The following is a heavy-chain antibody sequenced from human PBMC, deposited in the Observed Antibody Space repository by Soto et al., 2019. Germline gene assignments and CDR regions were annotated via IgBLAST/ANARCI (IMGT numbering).Heavy chain of an antibody. Sequence: RASVKVSCKASGYTFTGYYMHWVRQAPGQGLEWMGWINPNSGGTNYAQKFQGWVTMTRDTSISTAYMELSRLRSDDTAVYYCARDQMTTVRNYYYYGMDVWGQGTTVTV. D-gene: IGHD4-17*01. CDR1: GYTFTGYY. CDR3: ARDQMTTVRNYYYYGMDV. V-gene: IGHV1-2*04. CDR2: INPNSGGT. J-gene: IGHJ6*02.